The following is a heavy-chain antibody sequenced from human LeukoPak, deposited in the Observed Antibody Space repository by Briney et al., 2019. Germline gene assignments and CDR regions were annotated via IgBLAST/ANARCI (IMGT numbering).Heavy chain of an antibody. Sequence: SSETLSLTCGVYGGSFSGYYWSWIRQPPGKGLEWIGYIYYSGSTNYNPSLKSRVTISVDTSKNQFSLKLSSVAAADTAVYYCARGRAAGWFDPWGQGTLVTVSS. CDR2: IYYSGST. CDR1: GGSFSGYY. D-gene: IGHD6-13*01. J-gene: IGHJ5*02. CDR3: ARGRAAGWFDP. V-gene: IGHV4-59*08.